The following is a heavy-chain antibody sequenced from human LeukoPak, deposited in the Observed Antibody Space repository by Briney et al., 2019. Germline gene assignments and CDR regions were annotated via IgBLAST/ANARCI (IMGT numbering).Heavy chain of an antibody. CDR2: IKEDESGK. V-gene: IGHV3-7*01. D-gene: IGHD2-21*01. CDR3: ARDFAGKDY. J-gene: IGHJ4*02. Sequence: GGSLRLSCAASGFTFSSYWMGWVRQAPGNGPEWVANIKEDESGKNYVDSVKGRFTISRDSAKNALYLQMNSLRGEDTAVYYCARDFAGKDYWGQGTLVTVSS. CDR1: GFTFSSYW.